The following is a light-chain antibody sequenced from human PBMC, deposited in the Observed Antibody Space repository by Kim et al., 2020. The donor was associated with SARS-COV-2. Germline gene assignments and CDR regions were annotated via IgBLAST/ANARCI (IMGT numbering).Light chain of an antibody. CDR1: NIGSKS. Sequence: SYELTQPPSVSVAPGKTARITCGGNNIGSKSVHWYQQKPGQAPVLVIYYDSDRPSGIPERFSGSNSGNTATLTISRVEAGDEADDYCQVWVRSRDPVVFG. CDR3: QVWVRSRDPVV. V-gene: IGLV3-21*04. CDR2: YDS. J-gene: IGLJ2*01.